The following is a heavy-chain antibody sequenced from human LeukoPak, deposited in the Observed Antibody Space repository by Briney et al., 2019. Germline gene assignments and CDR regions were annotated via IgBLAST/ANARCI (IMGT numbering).Heavy chain of an antibody. D-gene: IGHD3-10*01. CDR2: MNPNSGNT. CDR1: GYTFTGYY. J-gene: IGHJ3*02. CDR3: ASHGSGKDAFDI. V-gene: IGHV1-8*02. Sequence: GASVKVSCKASGYTFTGYYMHWVRQATGQGLEWMGWMNPNSGNTGYAQKFQGRVTMTRNTSISTAYMELSSLRSEDTAVYYCASHGSGKDAFDIWGQGTMVTVSS.